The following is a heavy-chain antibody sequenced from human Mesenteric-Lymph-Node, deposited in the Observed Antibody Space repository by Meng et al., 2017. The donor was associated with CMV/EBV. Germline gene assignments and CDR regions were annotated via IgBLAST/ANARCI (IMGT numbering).Heavy chain of an antibody. Sequence: QVQLQQWGAGLLKPSETLSLTCAGYGGSFSAYYWSWIRQPPGKGLEWIGEINHSGSTNYNPSFKSRITISVDTSKNQFSLKLTSVTAADTAVYFCASLAPLNNTKDKIPSGYWGQGTLVTVSS. CDR1: GGSFSAYY. J-gene: IGHJ4*02. D-gene: IGHD1-14*01. CDR3: ASLAPLNNTKDKIPSGY. CDR2: INHSGST. V-gene: IGHV4-34*01.